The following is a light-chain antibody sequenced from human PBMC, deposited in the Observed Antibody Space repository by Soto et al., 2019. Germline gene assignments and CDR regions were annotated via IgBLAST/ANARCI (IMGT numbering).Light chain of an antibody. CDR3: MQVLQAPLT. CDR2: LGS. V-gene: IGKV2-28*01. CDR1: QSLLYSNGYNY. J-gene: IGKJ1*01. Sequence: DIVMTQSPLSLPVTPGEPASISCRSSQSLLYSNGYNYLDWYLQKPGQSPQLLIYLGSNRASGVHDRFSGSVSGTDFTLKISRVEAEDVGLYYIMQVLQAPLTCGQGTKVEIK.